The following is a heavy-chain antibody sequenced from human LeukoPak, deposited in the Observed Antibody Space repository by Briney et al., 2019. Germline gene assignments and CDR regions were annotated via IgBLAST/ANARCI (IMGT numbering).Heavy chain of an antibody. D-gene: IGHD1-26*01. CDR1: GFSFRDYG. V-gene: IGHV3-21*01. Sequence: PGGSLRLSCTTSGFSFRDYGITWVRQAPGKGLEWVSAITRGSAHIYYADSLKGRFTISGDHSTNSVHLQMNSLRVDDTAVYYCARGALVGTVYFFDYWGPGTVVIVSS. J-gene: IGHJ4*02. CDR2: ITRGSAHI. CDR3: ARGALVGTVYFFDY.